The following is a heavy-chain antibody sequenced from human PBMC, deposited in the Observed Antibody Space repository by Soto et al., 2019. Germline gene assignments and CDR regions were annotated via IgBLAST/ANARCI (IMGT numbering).Heavy chain of an antibody. Sequence: SETLSLTCAVSGASIGSDHWWTWSRQPPGKGLEWIAEVRHTGSTEYSPSLRSRVTISVDKSKNQISLKVSSVTAADTAVYYCTRRPYRSTSGGIDYWGQGTLVT. V-gene: IGHV4-4*02. J-gene: IGHJ4*02. CDR1: GASIGSDHW. CDR3: TRRPYRSTSGGIDY. CDR2: VRHTGST. D-gene: IGHD2-15*01.